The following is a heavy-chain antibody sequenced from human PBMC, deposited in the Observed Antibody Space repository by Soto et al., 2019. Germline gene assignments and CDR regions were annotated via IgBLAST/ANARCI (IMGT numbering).Heavy chain of an antibody. D-gene: IGHD2-8*01. V-gene: IGHV4-59*08. CDR3: ARQGYCTNGVCHPHFDY. J-gene: IGHJ4*02. CDR1: GGSINTYY. Sequence: SETLSLTCTVSGGSINTYYWSWIRQPPGKGLEWIGYIYYTGSTNYNPSLKSRVTISVDTSKNQFSLKLSSVTAADTAVYYCARQGYCTNGVCHPHFDYWGQGTLVTVSS. CDR2: IYYTGST.